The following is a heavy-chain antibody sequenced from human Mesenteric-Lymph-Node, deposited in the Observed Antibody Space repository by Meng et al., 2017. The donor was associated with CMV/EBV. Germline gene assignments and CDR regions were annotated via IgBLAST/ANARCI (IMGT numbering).Heavy chain of an antibody. CDR3: VREILGVAF. CDR2: IRGDGREK. CDR1: GFPFNNYW. J-gene: IGHJ4*02. V-gene: IGHV3-7*01. D-gene: IGHD3-3*01. Sequence: GSLKISCVASGFPFNNYWINWVRQAPGMGLEWVANIRGDGREKDYVDSVKGRFAISRDNAKNSADLQMNSLRVDDTAMYYCVREILGVAFWGQGTLVTVSS.